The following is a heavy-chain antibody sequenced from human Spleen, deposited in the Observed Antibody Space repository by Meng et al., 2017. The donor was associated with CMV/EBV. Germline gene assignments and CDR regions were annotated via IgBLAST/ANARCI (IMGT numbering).Heavy chain of an antibody. D-gene: IGHD6-6*01. CDR2: ISSSSSFI. J-gene: IGHJ6*02. CDR3: ARESSRSFVLDV. V-gene: IGHV3-21*01. CDR1: GFTFSVYS. Sequence: GGSLRLSCAASGFTFSVYSVNWVRQAPGKGLEWVSSISSSSSFIYYADSVKGRFTISRDNAKNSLYLQMNGLRVEDTAVYYCARESSRSFVLDVWGQGTTVTVSS.